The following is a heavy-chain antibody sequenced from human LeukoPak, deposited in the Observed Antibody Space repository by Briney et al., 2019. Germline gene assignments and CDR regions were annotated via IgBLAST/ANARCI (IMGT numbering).Heavy chain of an antibody. D-gene: IGHD1-1*01. Sequence: SETLSLTCTVSGGSISSRSYYWGWIRQPPGKGLEWIGSIYYSGSTYYNPSLKSRVTMSVDTSKNQFSLKLSSVTAADTAVYYCASLLSWNDYWGQGTLVTVSS. J-gene: IGHJ4*02. CDR3: ASLLSWNDY. CDR1: GGSISSRSYY. V-gene: IGHV4-39*07. CDR2: IYYSGST.